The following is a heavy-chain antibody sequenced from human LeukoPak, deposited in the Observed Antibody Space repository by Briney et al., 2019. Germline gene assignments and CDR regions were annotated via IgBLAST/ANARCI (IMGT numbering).Heavy chain of an antibody. CDR2: MNPNSGNT. J-gene: IGHJ4*02. V-gene: IGHV1-8*01. D-gene: IGHD3-22*01. CDR1: GYTFTSYD. CDR3: ARADSSGYFAGYYFDY. Sequence: ASVKVSCKASGYTFTSYDINWVRQATGQGLEWMGWMNPNSGNTGYAQKFQGRVTMTRDTSISTAYMELSRLRSDDTAVYYCARADSSGYFAGYYFDYWGQGTLVTVSS.